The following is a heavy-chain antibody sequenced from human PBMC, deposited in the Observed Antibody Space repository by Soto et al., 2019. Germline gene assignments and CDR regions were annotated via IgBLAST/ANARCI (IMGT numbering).Heavy chain of an antibody. Sequence: GASVKVSCKASGGTFSSYAISWVRQAPGQGLEWMGGIIPIFGTANYAQKFQGRVTITADESTSTAYMELSSPRSEDTAVYYCARGGWLQFYYYYGMDVWGQGTTVTVSS. D-gene: IGHD5-12*01. CDR3: ARGGWLQFYYYYGMDV. CDR2: IIPIFGTA. V-gene: IGHV1-69*13. J-gene: IGHJ6*02. CDR1: GGTFSSYA.